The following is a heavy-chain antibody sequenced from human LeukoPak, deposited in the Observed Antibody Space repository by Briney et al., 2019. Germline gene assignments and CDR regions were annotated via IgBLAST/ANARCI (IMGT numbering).Heavy chain of an antibody. CDR2: ISSSSYI. CDR3: ARDKYCTNGVCTNWFDP. V-gene: IGHV3-21*01. Sequence: GGSLRLSCAASGFTFSSYSMNWVRQAPGKGLEWVSSISSSSYIYYADSVKGRFTISRDNAKNSLYLQMNSLRAEDTAVYYCARDKYCTNGVCTNWFDPWGQGTLVTVSS. D-gene: IGHD2-8*01. CDR1: GFTFSSYS. J-gene: IGHJ5*02.